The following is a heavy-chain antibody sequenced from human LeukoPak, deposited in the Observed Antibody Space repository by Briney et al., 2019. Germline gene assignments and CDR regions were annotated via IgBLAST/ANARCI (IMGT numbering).Heavy chain of an antibody. V-gene: IGHV4-59*12. Sequence: SETLSLTCTISGGSISSYYWSWIRQPPGKGLEWIGYIYYTGSTNHNPSLKSRVTISVDTSKNQFSLKLSSVTAADTAVYYCARDRGYDYVWGSYRPQLDYWGQGTLVTVSS. J-gene: IGHJ4*02. CDR2: IYYTGST. CDR3: ARDRGYDYVWGSYRPQLDY. CDR1: GGSISSYY. D-gene: IGHD3-16*02.